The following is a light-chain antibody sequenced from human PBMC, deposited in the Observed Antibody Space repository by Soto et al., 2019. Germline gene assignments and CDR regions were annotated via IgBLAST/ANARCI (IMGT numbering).Light chain of an antibody. CDR2: DTS. V-gene: IGKV3-11*01. Sequence: ILLTQSPATLSLYPGEIATLSGTAIHSVSRYLAWYQQKPGQSPRLLIYDTSYRATGIPVRFSGSGSGTDFTLTISSLEPEDFAVYYCQQRSNWITFGQGTRLEIK. J-gene: IGKJ5*01. CDR1: HSVSRY. CDR3: QQRSNWIT.